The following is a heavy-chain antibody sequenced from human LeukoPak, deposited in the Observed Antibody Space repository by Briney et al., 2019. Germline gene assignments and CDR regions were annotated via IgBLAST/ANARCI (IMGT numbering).Heavy chain of an antibody. CDR3: VASLMEPPAIDC. J-gene: IGHJ4*02. CDR2: VCYSGRT. D-gene: IGHD1-14*01. Sequence: SETLSLTCAVSGASITSGDYYWSWIRQPPGKGLEYIGYVCYSGRTYYSPSLKSRATISVDTSRNQFSLKLSSVTAADTAVYYCVASLMEPPAIDCWGQGTLVTVSS. CDR1: GASITSGDYY. V-gene: IGHV4-30-4*01.